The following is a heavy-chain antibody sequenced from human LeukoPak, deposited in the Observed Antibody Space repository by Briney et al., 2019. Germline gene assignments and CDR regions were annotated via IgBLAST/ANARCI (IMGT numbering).Heavy chain of an antibody. CDR2: IYYSGST. Sequence: SETLSLTCAVYGGSFSGYYWSWIRQPPGKGLEWIGYIYYSGSTNYNPSLKSRVTISVDTSKNQFSLKLSSVTAADTAVYYCAGTPVYGIAVAGTLDYWGQGTLVTVSS. CDR1: GGSFSGYY. CDR3: AGTPVYGIAVAGTLDY. J-gene: IGHJ4*02. V-gene: IGHV4-59*01. D-gene: IGHD6-19*01.